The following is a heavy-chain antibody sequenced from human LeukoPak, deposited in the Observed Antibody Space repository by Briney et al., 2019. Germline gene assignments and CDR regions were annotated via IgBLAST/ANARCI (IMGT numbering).Heavy chain of an antibody. CDR3: ARVTTMVRGGRDYFDY. CDR2: IYTSGST. Sequence: SETLSLTCTVSGGSIGSYYWSWIRQPAGKGLEWIGRIYTSGSTNYNPSLKSRVTMSVDTSKNQFSLKLSSVTAADTAAYYCARVTTMVRGGRDYFDYWGQGTLVTVSS. CDR1: GGSIGSYY. D-gene: IGHD3-10*01. J-gene: IGHJ4*02. V-gene: IGHV4-4*07.